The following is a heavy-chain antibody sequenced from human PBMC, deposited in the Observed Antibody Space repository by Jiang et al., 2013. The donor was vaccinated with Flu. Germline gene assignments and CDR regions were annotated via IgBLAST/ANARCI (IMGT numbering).Heavy chain of an antibody. CDR1: VAPSPLELIP. V-gene: IGHV4-39*01. D-gene: IGHD1-1*01. J-gene: IGHJ6*02. CDR3: HQQLDFYYGVEV. CDR2: HLHGDH. Sequence: KPSETLSLTCTVSVAPSPLELIPGAGPPAPGGTGVDWEYHLHGDHHYNRPLKSRVTISVDTSKSQFSLRLNSVSAADTAVYYCHQQLDFYYGVEVWGQGTTVVVSS.